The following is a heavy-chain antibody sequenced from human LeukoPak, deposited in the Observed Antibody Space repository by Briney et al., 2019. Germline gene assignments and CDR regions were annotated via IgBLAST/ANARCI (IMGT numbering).Heavy chain of an antibody. J-gene: IGHJ4*02. Sequence: KPSETLSLTCTVSGGSISSSSYYWGWIRQPPGKGLEWIGSTYYSGSTYYNPSLKSRVTISVDTSKNQFSLKLSSVTAADTAVYYCARLPLLDYYDSSGYYRDYWGQGTLVTVSS. V-gene: IGHV4-39*01. CDR1: GGSISSSSYY. CDR2: TYYSGST. CDR3: ARLPLLDYYDSSGYYRDY. D-gene: IGHD3-22*01.